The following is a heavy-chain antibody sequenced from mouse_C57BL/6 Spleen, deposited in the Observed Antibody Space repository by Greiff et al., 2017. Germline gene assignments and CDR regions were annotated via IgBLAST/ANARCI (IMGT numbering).Heavy chain of an antibody. Sequence: QVQLQQPGAELVMPGASVKLSYKASGYTFTSYWMHWVKQRPGQGLEWIGEIDPSDSYTNYNQKFKGKSTLTVDKSSSTAYMQLSSLTSEDSAVYYCARSGSYGNYGFAYWGQGTLVTVSA. D-gene: IGHD2-1*01. CDR1: GYTFTSYW. J-gene: IGHJ3*01. CDR3: ARSGSYGNYGFAY. CDR2: IDPSDSYT. V-gene: IGHV1-69*01.